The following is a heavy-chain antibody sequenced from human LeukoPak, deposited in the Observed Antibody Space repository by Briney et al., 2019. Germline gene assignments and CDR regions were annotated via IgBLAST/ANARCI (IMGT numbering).Heavy chain of an antibody. CDR2: IIPMFGSA. V-gene: IGHV1-69*05. CDR3: ARVGRSRGSLPNSYYYMDV. Sequence: GASVKVSCKASGDIFNSYSISWVRQAPGQGLEWTGGIIPMFGSANYAQTFQDRVTITTDQSTSTAYMELSSLSSEDTAVYYCARVGRSRGSLPNSYYYMDVWGTGTTVTVSS. J-gene: IGHJ6*03. D-gene: IGHD1-26*01. CDR1: GDIFNSYS.